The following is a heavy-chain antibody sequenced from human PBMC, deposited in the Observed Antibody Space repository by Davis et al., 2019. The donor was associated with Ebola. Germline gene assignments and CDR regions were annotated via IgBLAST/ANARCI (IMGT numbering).Heavy chain of an antibody. V-gene: IGHV1-8*02. CDR3: ARRGIVATLYYYYYGMDV. CDR2: MNPNSGNT. CDR1: GYTFTSYA. D-gene: IGHD5-12*01. Sequence: ASVKVSCKASGYTFTSYAMHWVRQAPGQRLEWMGWMNPNSGNTGYAQKFQGRVTMTRNTSISTAYMELSSLRSEDTAVYYCARRGIVATLYYYYYGMDVWGQGTTVTVSS. J-gene: IGHJ6*02.